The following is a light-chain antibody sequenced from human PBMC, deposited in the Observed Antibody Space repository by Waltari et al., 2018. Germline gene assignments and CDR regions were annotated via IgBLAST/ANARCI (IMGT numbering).Light chain of an antibody. CDR3: HQYGISPPFT. Sequence: EIVLTQSPATLSLSPGERATLSCRASHSISSSFLAWYQQKPGQAPRLLIYDTFSRALGIPDRFSGSGFGKDFTLTISRLEPEDFAVYYCHQYGISPPFTFGPGTRVEI. J-gene: IGKJ3*01. V-gene: IGKV3-20*01. CDR2: DTF. CDR1: HSISSSF.